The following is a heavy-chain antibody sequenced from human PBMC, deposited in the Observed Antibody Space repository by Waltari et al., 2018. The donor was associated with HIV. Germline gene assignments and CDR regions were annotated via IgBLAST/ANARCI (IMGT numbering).Heavy chain of an antibody. J-gene: IGHJ3*01. CDR2: TAPFFGV. V-gene: IGHV1-69*19. CDR3: AKSDFTELVRGQKAFDV. D-gene: IGHD1-26*01. CDR1: AAAFDTFA. Sequence: QAQLVQLVAETKKPGSSVTVSCHALAAAFDTFAFTWVRQAPGQGLEWLGGTAPFFGVIYAQDFNGRVTITSNPSTRTVFLELGGLRPDDTAVYFCAKSDFTELVRGQKAFDVWGQGT.